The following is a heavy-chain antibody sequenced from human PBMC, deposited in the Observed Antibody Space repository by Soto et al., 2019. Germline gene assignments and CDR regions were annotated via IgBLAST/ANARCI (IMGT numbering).Heavy chain of an antibody. CDR3: ARTNVDTAMGYYYYYYGMDV. CDR1: GGSISSSSYY. D-gene: IGHD5-18*01. Sequence: ETLSLTCTVSGGSISSSSYYWGWIRQPPGKGLEWIGSIYYSGSTYYNPSLKSRVTISVDTSKNQFSLKLSSVTAADTAVYYCARTNVDTAMGYYYYYYGMDVWGQGTTVTVSS. V-gene: IGHV4-39*01. CDR2: IYYSGST. J-gene: IGHJ6*02.